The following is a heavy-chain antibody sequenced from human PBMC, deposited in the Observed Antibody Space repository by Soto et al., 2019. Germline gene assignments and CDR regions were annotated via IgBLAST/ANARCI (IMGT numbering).Heavy chain of an antibody. CDR3: ARLSSEYFDSSGYYCYDY. Sequence: PGESLKISCQGSGYSFTNYWIGWVRQMPGKGLEWMGIIYPGDSDTRYSPSFQGQVTISADKSISTDYLQWSSLRASDTAMYYCARLSSEYFDSSGYYCYDYSGRGTMVTLSS. CDR1: GYSFTNYW. D-gene: IGHD3-22*01. CDR2: IYPGDSDT. J-gene: IGHJ4*02. V-gene: IGHV5-51*01.